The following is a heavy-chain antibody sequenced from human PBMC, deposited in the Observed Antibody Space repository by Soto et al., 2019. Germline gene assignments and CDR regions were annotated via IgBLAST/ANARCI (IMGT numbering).Heavy chain of an antibody. CDR2: ISSSSSYI. CDR3: ASSGVCYMCDYYYYMDV. J-gene: IGHJ6*03. V-gene: IGHV3-21*01. Sequence: GGSLRLSCAASGFTFSSYSMNWVRQAPGKGLEWVSSISSSSSYIYYADSVKGRFTISRDNAKNSLYLQMNSLRAEDTAVYYWASSGVCYMCDYYYYMDVWGKGTTVTVSS. CDR1: GFTFSSYS. D-gene: IGHD2-8*02.